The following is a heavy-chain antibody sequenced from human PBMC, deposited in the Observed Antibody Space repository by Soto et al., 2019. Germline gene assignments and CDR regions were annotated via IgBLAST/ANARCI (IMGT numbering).Heavy chain of an antibody. CDR2: ISSSSSTI. CDR1: GFTFSSYS. Sequence: EVQLVESGGGLVQPGGSLRLSCAASGFTFSSYSMNWVRQAPGKGLEWVSYISSSSSTIYYADSVKGRFTISRDNAKNSRYMQMNSLKAEDTSVYYWARISRGVTTSDFWGQGTLVTVSS. D-gene: IGHD4-17*01. CDR3: ARISRGVTTSDF. J-gene: IGHJ4*02. V-gene: IGHV3-48*01.